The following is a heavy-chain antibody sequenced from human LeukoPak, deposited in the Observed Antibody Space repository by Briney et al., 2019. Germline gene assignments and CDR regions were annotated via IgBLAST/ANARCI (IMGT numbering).Heavy chain of an antibody. J-gene: IGHJ4*02. V-gene: IGHV4-31*03. D-gene: IGHD5-18*01. CDR2: IYYSGST. CDR3: ARDQGRGYSYGLRGVFDY. CDR1: GGSISSGGYY. Sequence: SQTLSLTCTVSGGSISSGGYYWSWIRQHPGKGLEWIGYIYYSGSTYYNPSLKSRVTMSVDTSKNQFSLKLSSVTAADTAVYYCARDQGRGYSYGLRGVFDYWGQGTLVTVSS.